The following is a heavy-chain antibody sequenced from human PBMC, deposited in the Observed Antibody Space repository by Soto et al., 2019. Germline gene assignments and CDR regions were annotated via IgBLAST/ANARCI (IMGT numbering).Heavy chain of an antibody. CDR2: ISGNSAYI. J-gene: IGHJ5*02. CDR3: TRDASRDSSARGWFDP. V-gene: IGHV3-21*01. Sequence: PGGSLRLSCAASGFAFRSFTMNWVRPAPGKGLEWVSTISGNSAYIYYTDALRGRFTISRYNAKNSLHLQMNSLRAKDTAVYYCTRDASRDSSARGWFDPWGPGTLVTVSS. D-gene: IGHD6-13*01. CDR1: GFAFRSFT.